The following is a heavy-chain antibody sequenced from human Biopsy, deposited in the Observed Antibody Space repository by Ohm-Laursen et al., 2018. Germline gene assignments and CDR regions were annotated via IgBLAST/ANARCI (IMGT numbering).Heavy chain of an antibody. D-gene: IGHD3-3*01. CDR1: GATFSNYA. CDR3: ARSFGVVINFEHNWFDP. Sequence: ASVKVSCNASGATFSNYAINWLRQAPGQGLEWMGGINPMFGTAKYAQRFQGRVTITADKSTSTADMELSSLRSDDTAVYYCARSFGVVINFEHNWFDPWGQGTLVTVSS. CDR2: INPMFGTA. J-gene: IGHJ5*02. V-gene: IGHV1-69*06.